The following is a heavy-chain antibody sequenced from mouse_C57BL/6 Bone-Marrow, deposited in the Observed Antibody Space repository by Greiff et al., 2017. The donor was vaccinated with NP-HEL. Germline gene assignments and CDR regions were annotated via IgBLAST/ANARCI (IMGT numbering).Heavy chain of an antibody. CDR2: IYPGGGYT. CDR1: GYTFTNYW. V-gene: IGHV1-63*01. J-gene: IGHJ2*01. Sequence: VQLVESGAELVRPGTSVKMSCKASGYTFTNYWIGWAKQRPGHGLEWIGDIYPGGGYTNYNEKFKGKATLTADKSSSTAHMQFSSLTSEDSAIYYCARLIHYYGYPDYWGQGTTLTVSS. CDR3: ARLIHYYGYPDY. D-gene: IGHD1-2*01.